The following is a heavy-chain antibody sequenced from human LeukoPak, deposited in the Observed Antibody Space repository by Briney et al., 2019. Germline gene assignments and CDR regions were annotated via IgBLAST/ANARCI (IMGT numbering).Heavy chain of an antibody. J-gene: IGHJ4*02. Sequence: GASVKVSCKASGYTFTAHAMNWVRQAPGQGLEWMGWINTNTGNPTYAQGSSGRFVFSLDSSVSTAYLQISSLRAEDTAVYYCARDIGYYYYSFDYWGQGTLVTVSS. V-gene: IGHV7-4-1*02. D-gene: IGHD3-22*01. CDR2: INTNTGNP. CDR3: ARDIGYYYYSFDY. CDR1: GYTFTAHA.